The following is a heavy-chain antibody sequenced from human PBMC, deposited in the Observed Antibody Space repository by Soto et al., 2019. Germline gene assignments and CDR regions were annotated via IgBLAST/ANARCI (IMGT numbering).Heavy chain of an antibody. J-gene: IGHJ6*02. CDR2: ISWNSNSI. V-gene: IGHV3-9*01. Sequence: EVQLVESGGGLVQPGRSLRLSCAASGFTFDDYVMHWVRQAPGKGLEWVSSISWNSNSIDYADSVKGRFTISRDNAKNTLYLQMNSLRAEDTAVYYCARDIVVVTAIEYYYYGMDVWGQGTTVTVSS. CDR3: ARDIVVVTAIEYYYYGMDV. D-gene: IGHD2-21*02. CDR1: GFTFDDYV.